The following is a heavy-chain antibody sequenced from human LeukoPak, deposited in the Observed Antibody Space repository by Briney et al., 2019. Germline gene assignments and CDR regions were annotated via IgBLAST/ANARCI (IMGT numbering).Heavy chain of an antibody. Sequence: SETLSLTCTVSGGSISSSSYYWGWIRQPPGKGLEWIGSIYYSGSTYYNPSLKSRVTISVDTSKNQFSLKLSSVTAADTAVYYCARGGVDQYYYYYYMDVWGKGTTVTVSS. CDR2: IYYSGST. D-gene: IGHD3-3*01. CDR3: ARGGVDQYYYYYYMDV. V-gene: IGHV4-39*07. CDR1: GGSISSSSYY. J-gene: IGHJ6*03.